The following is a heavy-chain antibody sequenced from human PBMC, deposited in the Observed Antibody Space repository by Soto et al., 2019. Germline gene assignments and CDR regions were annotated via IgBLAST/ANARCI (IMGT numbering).Heavy chain of an antibody. CDR2: FDNGGNT. V-gene: IGHV3-66*01. Sequence: PGGSLRLSCAASEITFSAYAMGWVRQTPGKGLEWVALFDNGGNTYYAESVKGRFTISRDSSENTLDLQLNSLRAEDTAVYYCVRDDVYCGGGRCYGVPMDVWGKGTTVTVSS. CDR3: VRDDVYCGGGRCYGVPMDV. J-gene: IGHJ6*03. CDR1: EITFSAYA. D-gene: IGHD2-15*01.